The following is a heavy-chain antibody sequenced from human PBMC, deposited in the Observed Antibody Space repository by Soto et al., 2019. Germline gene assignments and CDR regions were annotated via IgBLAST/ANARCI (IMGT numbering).Heavy chain of an antibody. J-gene: IGHJ4*02. CDR3: ARDVPTTTFDY. D-gene: IGHD1-1*01. V-gene: IGHV3-33*01. CDR1: GFTFSSYG. Sequence: PGGSLRLSCAASGFTFSSYGMHWVRQAPGKGLEWVAVIWYDGSNKYYADSVKGRFTISRDNSKNTLYLQMNSLRAEDTAVYYCARDVPTTTFDYWGQGTLVTVSS. CDR2: IWYDGSNK.